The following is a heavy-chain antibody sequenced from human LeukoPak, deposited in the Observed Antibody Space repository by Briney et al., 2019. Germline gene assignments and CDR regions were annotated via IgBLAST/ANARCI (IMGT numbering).Heavy chain of an antibody. D-gene: IGHD4-17*01. CDR2: IYHSGST. V-gene: IGHV4-38-2*02. CDR1: GYSISSGYY. CDR3: ARLYGDYDYFDY. Sequence: PSETLSLTCTVSGYSISSGYYWGWIRQPPGKGLEWIGSIYHSGSTYYNPSLKSRVTISVDTSKNQSSLKLSSVTAADTAVYYCARLYGDYDYFDYWSQGTLVTVSS. J-gene: IGHJ4*02.